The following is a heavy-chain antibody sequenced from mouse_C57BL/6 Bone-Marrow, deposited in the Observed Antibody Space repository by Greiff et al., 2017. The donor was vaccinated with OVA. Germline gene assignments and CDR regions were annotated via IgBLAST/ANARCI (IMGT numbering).Heavy chain of an antibody. V-gene: IGHV7-1*01. CDR1: GFTFSDFY. CDR3: ARDGITTVVAHWYFDV. D-gene: IGHD1-1*01. Sequence: DVKLVESGGGLVQSGRSLRLSCATSGFTFSDFYMEWVRQAPGKGLEWIAASRNKANDYTTEYSASVKGRFIVSRDTSQSILYLQMNALRAEDTAIYYCARDGITTVVAHWYFDVWGTGTTVTVSS. CDR2: SRNKANDYTT. J-gene: IGHJ1*03.